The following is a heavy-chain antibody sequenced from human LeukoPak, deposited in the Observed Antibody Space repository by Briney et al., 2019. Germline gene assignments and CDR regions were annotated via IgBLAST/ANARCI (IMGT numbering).Heavy chain of an antibody. Sequence: ASVRVSCKASGYTFTSYGISWVRQAPGQGLEWMGWISGYNGNTNYEQKLQARVTMTTDTSTSTAYMELRSLRSDDTAVYYCAREDTRRGSRGYFDYWGQGTLVTVSS. CDR2: ISGYNGNT. CDR1: GYTFTSYG. J-gene: IGHJ4*02. CDR3: AREDTRRGSRGYFDY. D-gene: IGHD2-2*01. V-gene: IGHV1-18*01.